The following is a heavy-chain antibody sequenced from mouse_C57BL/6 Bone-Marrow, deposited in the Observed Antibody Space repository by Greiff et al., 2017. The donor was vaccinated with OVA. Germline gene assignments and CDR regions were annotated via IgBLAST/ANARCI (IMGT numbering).Heavy chain of an antibody. CDR3: AGLLRSCWFAY. J-gene: IGHJ3*01. V-gene: IGHV1-54*01. CDR2: INPGSGGT. CDR1: GYAFTNYL. Sequence: QVQLQQSGAELVRPGTSVKVSCKASGYAFTNYLIEWVKQRPGQGLEWIGVINPGSGGTNYNEKFKGKATLTADKSSSTAYMQLSSLTSEDSAVYFCAGLLRSCWFAYWGQGTLVTVSA. D-gene: IGHD1-1*01.